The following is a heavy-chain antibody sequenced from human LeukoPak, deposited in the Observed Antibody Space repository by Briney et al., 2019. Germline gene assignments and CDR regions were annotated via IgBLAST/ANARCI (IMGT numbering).Heavy chain of an antibody. J-gene: IGHJ4*02. D-gene: IGHD4-17*01. CDR3: ASAGYGVDY. Sequence: GSLRLSCVGSGFTFSSHWMSWIRQPAGKGLEWIGRIYTSGSTNYNPSLKSRVTMSVDTSKNQFSLKLSSVTAADTAVYYCASAGYGVDYWGQGTLVTVSS. CDR1: GFTFSSHW. CDR2: IYTSGST. V-gene: IGHV4-4*07.